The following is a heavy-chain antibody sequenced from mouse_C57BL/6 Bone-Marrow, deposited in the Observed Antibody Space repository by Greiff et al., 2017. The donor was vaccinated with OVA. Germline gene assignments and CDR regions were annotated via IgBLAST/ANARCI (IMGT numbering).Heavy chain of an antibody. J-gene: IGHJ1*03. CDR3: ARTHYGNWYFDV. CDR2: IWSGGST. V-gene: IGHV2-2*01. CDR1: GFSLTSYG. Sequence: VKLMESGPGLVQPSQSLSITCTVSGFSLTSYGVHWVRQSPGKGLEWLGVIWSGGSTDYNAAFISRLSISKDNSKSQVFFKMNSLQADDTAIYYCARTHYGNWYFDVWGTGTTVTVSS. D-gene: IGHD2-1*01.